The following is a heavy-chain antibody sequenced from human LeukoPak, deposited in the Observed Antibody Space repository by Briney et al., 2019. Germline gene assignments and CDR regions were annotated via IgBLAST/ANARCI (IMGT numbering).Heavy chain of an antibody. CDR2: ISSSSSYI. J-gene: IGHJ4*02. V-gene: IGHV3-21*01. D-gene: IGHD2-2*01. CDR3: ARDSNQPFDY. Sequence: GGTLRLSCVGSGFNFMQYGMMWVRHAPGKGLEWVSSISSSSSYIYYADSVKGRFTISRDNAKNSLYLQMNSLRAEDTAVYYCARDSNQPFDYWGQGTLVTVSS. CDR1: GFNFMQYG.